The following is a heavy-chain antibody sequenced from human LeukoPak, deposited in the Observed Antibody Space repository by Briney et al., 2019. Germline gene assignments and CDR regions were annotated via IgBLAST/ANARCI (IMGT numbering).Heavy chain of an antibody. CDR2: VSGSGGNT. D-gene: IGHD6-19*01. CDR3: ARGPLTEVAGTTWDS. CDR1: GFTFSNYA. J-gene: IGHJ4*02. V-gene: IGHV3-23*01. Sequence: PGGSLRFSCAASGFTFSNYAMSWVRQSPRKGLEWVSAVSGSGGNTYYADSVRGRFTVSRDNSQITLYLQMNSLGAEDTAVYFCARGPLTEVAGTTWDSWGRGTLVTVSS.